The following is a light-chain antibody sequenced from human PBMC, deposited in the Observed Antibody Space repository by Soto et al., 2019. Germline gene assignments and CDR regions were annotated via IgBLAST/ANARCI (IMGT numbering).Light chain of an antibody. CDR1: QTVSNIY. J-gene: IGKJ2*01. Sequence: ILLTQSPGTLSLSPGDRATLSCRASQTVSNIYLVWYQQRPGQAPRLLIYETSIRATGIPDRFSGSGSVTDFTLTISRLEPEDFAVYWCQQYGTSPYTFGQGTKVEIK. V-gene: IGKV3-20*01. CDR2: ETS. CDR3: QQYGTSPYT.